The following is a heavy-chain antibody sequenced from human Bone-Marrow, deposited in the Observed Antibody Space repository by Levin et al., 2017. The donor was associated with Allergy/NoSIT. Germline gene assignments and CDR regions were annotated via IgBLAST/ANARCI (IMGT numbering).Heavy chain of an antibody. CDR3: ARVGRGVMNPNYYYYYYMDV. CDR2: ISAYNGNT. D-gene: IGHD3-16*01. CDR1: GYTFTSYG. J-gene: IGHJ6*03. Sequence: ASVKVSCKASGYTFTSYGISWVRQAPGQGLEWMGWISAYNGNTNYAQKLQGRVTMTTDTSTSTAYMELRSLRSDDTAVYYCARVGRGVMNPNYYYYYYMDVWGKGTTVTVSS. V-gene: IGHV1-18*01.